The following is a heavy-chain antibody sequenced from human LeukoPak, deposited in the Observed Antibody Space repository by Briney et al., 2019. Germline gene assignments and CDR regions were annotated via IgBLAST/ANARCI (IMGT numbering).Heavy chain of an antibody. J-gene: IGHJ4*02. D-gene: IGHD5-24*01. V-gene: IGHV3-66*01. CDR3: AREMATRLDY. CDR1: GFTVSSNY. Sequence: GGSLRLSCAASGFTVSSNYMSWVRQAPGKGLEWVSVIYSGGSTYYADSVKGRFTISRDNSENTLYLQMNSLRAEDTAVYYCAREMATRLDYWGQGTLVTVSS. CDR2: IYSGGST.